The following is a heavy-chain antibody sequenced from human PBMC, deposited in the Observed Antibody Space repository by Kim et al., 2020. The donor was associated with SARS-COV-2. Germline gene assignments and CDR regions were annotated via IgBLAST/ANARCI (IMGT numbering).Heavy chain of an antibody. CDR3: ARHGGLRNYGVDV. Sequence: YSPSLKSRVTIAVDTSKNQFSLKLSSVTAADTAVYYCARHGGLRNYGVDVWGQGTTVTVSS. V-gene: IGHV4-39*01. D-gene: IGHD2-15*01. J-gene: IGHJ6*02.